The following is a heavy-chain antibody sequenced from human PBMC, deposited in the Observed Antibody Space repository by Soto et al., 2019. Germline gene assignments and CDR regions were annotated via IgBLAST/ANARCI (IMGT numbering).Heavy chain of an antibody. CDR1: GFTFSDHY. V-gene: IGHV3-72*01. Sequence: EVQLVESGGGLVQPGGSQRLSCAASGFTFSDHYMDWVRQAPGKGLEWVGRIRNKANSYTTDYAASVKGRFTTSRDDSKDSLYLKRNSLKTDDTAIYYCARDSGKRAYDYWGHGTLATVSS. J-gene: IGHJ4*01. CDR3: ARDSGKRAYDY. CDR2: IRNKANSYTT. D-gene: IGHD1-26*01.